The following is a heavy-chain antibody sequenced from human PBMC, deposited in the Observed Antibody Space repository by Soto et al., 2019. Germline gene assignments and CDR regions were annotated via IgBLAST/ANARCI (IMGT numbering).Heavy chain of an antibody. D-gene: IGHD3-3*01. Sequence: EVQLFESGGGLVESGGSLRLSCAASGFIFQDYAMSWVRQAPGKGLEWVSTITSSDDITYSADSVTGRVTISRDNSANILFLLVTNLSVVDTATYYRAKGDYSGSVDPSRGYSTTDHWGLGNLVTVSS. CDR1: GFIFQDYA. CDR2: ITSSDDIT. V-gene: IGHV3-23*01. CDR3: AKGDYSGSVDPSRGYSTTDH. J-gene: IGHJ5*02.